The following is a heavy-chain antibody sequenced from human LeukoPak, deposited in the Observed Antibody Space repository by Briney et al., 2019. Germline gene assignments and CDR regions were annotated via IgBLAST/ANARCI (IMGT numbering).Heavy chain of an antibody. CDR1: GGSISSYY. J-gene: IGHJ6*02. D-gene: IGHD2-21*01. Sequence: PSETLSLTCTVSGGSISSYYWSWIRQPPGKGLEWIGYIYYSGSTNYNPSLKSRVTISVDTSKNQFSLKLSSVTAADTAVYYCVRHLIGYYYGMDVWGQGTTVTVSS. CDR3: VRHLIGYYYGMDV. CDR2: IYYSGST. V-gene: IGHV4-59*01.